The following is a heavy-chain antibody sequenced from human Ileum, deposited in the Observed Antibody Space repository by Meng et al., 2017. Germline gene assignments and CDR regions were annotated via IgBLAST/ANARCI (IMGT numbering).Heavy chain of an antibody. CDR2: IYYSGST. V-gene: IGHV4-30-4*01. D-gene: IGHD3-10*01. Sequence: QVQLQESGPGLVNPSQTLSLTCSVSGGSMRSGDNYWSCIRQPPGKGLEWIGYIYYSGSTYYTPSLKSRVIMSVDTSANRFSLNLNSVTAADTAVYFRARGAYLGSGYYFDYWGQGALVTVSS. J-gene: IGHJ4*02. CDR3: ARGAYLGSGYYFDY. CDR1: GGSMRSGDNY.